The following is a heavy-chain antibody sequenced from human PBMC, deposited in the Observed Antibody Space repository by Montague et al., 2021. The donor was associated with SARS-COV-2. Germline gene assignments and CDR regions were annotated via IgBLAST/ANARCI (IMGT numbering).Heavy chain of an antibody. CDR2: ISYDVSNK. CDR1: GFTFSSYA. D-gene: IGHD3-10*01. Sequence: SLRLSCAASGFTFSSYAMHWVRQAPGKGLEWVAVISYDVSNKYYXDSXKGRFTISRDNSKNTLYLQMNSLRAEDTAVYYCARAAQKQYVLLWFGELLHDAFDIWGQGTMVTVSS. CDR3: ARAAQKQYVLLWFGELLHDAFDI. V-gene: IGHV3-30-3*01. J-gene: IGHJ3*02.